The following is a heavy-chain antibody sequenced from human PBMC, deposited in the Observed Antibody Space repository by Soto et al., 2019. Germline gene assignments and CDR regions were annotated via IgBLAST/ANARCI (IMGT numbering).Heavy chain of an antibody. CDR2: ISSGGDTT. CDR1: GFTFNNYA. CDR3: AKGRGGSGSLTPRVDF. J-gene: IGHJ4*02. D-gene: IGHD3-10*01. V-gene: IGHV3-23*01. Sequence: VQLLESGGGLVQPGGSLRLSCAASGFTFNNYAMTWVRQAPGKGLEWVSAISSGGDTTSYADSVKGRFTVSRDGSKNTLYLQMSSLRAEDTALYYCAKGRGGSGSLTPRVDFWGQGTLVTVSS.